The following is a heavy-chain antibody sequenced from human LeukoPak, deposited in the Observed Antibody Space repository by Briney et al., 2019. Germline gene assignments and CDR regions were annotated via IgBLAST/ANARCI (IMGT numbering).Heavy chain of an antibody. CDR2: IYPGDYDT. CDR1: GYSVTSYW. CDR3: ERPARNNPRLRAFWVNLFFFQAEDGIRDFDY. D-gene: IGHD2-21*01. V-gene: IGHV5-51*01. Sequence: VESLKITCKGSGYSVTSYWIGWVPKMPGKGLEEMGIIYPGDYDTRYSPSVQVQVTISADKSSSTDSLQWSSLKASDNAMFYCERPARNNPRLRAFWVNLFFFQAEDGIRDFDYWGQGTLVTVSS. J-gene: IGHJ4*02.